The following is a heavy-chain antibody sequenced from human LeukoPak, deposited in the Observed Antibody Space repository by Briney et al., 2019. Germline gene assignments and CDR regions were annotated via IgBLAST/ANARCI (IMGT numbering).Heavy chain of an antibody. CDR1: GGSISSYY. CDR3: ARAGSIYGDYAVDY. D-gene: IGHD4-17*01. Sequence: SETLSLTCTVSGGSISSYYWSWIRQPPGKGLEWIGYIYYSGSTNYNPSLKSRVTISVDTSKNQFSLKLSSVTAADTAVYYCARAGSIYGDYAVDYWGQGTLVTVSS. V-gene: IGHV4-59*08. CDR2: IYYSGST. J-gene: IGHJ4*02.